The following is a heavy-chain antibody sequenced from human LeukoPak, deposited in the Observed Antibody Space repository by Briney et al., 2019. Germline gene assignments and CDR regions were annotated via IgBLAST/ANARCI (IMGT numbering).Heavy chain of an antibody. V-gene: IGHV3-48*03. Sequence: GSLRLSCAASGFTFGNYGMSWVRQAPGKGLEWVSYISSSGYTIYYADSVKGRFTISRDNAKNSLYLHMNSLRAEDTAVYYCARGNGDILTGPDWFDPWGQGTLVTVSS. CDR3: ARGNGDILTGPDWFDP. CDR2: ISSSGYTI. J-gene: IGHJ5*02. CDR1: GFTFGNYG. D-gene: IGHD3-9*01.